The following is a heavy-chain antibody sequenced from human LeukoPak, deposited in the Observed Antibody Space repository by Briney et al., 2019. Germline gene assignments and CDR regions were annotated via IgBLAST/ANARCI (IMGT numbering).Heavy chain of an antibody. V-gene: IGHV4-34*01. CDR2: INHSGST. D-gene: IGHD2-2*01. CDR3: ASRIVVVPAVNHGMDV. J-gene: IGHJ6*02. CDR1: GGSFSGYY. Sequence: PSETLSLTCAVYGGSFSGYYWSWIRQPPGKGLEWIGEINHSGSTNYNPYLKSRVTISVDTSKNQFSLKLSSVTAADTAVYYCASRIVVVPAVNHGMDVWGQGATVTVSS.